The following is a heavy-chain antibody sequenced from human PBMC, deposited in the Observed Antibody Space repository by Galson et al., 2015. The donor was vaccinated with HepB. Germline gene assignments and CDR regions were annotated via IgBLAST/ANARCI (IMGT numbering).Heavy chain of an antibody. J-gene: IGHJ4*02. D-gene: IGHD3-3*01. V-gene: IGHV3-48*04. Sequence: SLRLSCAASGLTVSDYSMNWVRQAPGKGLEWVAYISSSSNTIYYADSVKGRFTISRDNAKKSLYLQMNTLRAEDTAVYYCAGPLRFLVPHDYWGQGTLVTVSS. CDR1: GLTVSDYS. CDR2: ISSSSNTI. CDR3: AGPLRFLVPHDY.